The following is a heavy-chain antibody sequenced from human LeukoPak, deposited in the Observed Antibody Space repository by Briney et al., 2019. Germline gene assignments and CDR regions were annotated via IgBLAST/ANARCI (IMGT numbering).Heavy chain of an antibody. J-gene: IGHJ4*02. CDR1: GHTFTGHY. CDR2: INPNSGGT. V-gene: IGHV1-2*02. CDR3: ARVDIVVVVADY. Sequence: GASVKVSCKASGHTFTGHYMHWVRQAPGQGLEWMGWINPNSGGTNYAQKFQGRVTMTRDTSISTAYMELSRLRSDDTAVYYCARVDIVVVVADYWGQGTLVTVSS. D-gene: IGHD2-15*01.